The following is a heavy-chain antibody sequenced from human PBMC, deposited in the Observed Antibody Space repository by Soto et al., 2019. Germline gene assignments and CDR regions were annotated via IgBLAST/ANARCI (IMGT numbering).Heavy chain of an antibody. CDR2: IIPILGIA. V-gene: IGHV1-69*02. J-gene: IGHJ5*02. CDR3: ARVQEPHP. D-gene: IGHD1-26*01. CDR1: GGTFSSYT. Sequence: QVQLVQSGAEVKKPGSSVKVSCKASGGTFSSYTISWVRQAPGQGLEWMGRIIPILGIANYAQKFQGRVTITAEKSTGTAYMGLSSLRSEDTAVYYCARVQEPHPWGQGTLVTVSS.